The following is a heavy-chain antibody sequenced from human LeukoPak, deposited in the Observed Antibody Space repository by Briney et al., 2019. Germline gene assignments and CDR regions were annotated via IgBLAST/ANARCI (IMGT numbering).Heavy chain of an antibody. D-gene: IGHD3-10*01. V-gene: IGHV3-74*01. CDR1: GFTFSSYW. Sequence: GGSLRLSCAASGFTFSSYWMHWVRQAPGKGLVWVSRINSDGSSTSYADSVKGRFTISRDNAKNSLYLQMNSLRAEDTAVYYCARDSSMVRGVPNWFDPWGQGTLVTVSS. J-gene: IGHJ5*02. CDR3: ARDSSMVRGVPNWFDP. CDR2: INSDGSST.